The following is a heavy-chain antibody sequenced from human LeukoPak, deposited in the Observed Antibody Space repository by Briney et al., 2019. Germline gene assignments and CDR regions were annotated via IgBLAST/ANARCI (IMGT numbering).Heavy chain of an antibody. V-gene: IGHV3-30*18. CDR2: ISYDGSNK. D-gene: IGHD6-19*01. J-gene: IGHJ4*02. CDR3: AKDHSSGSSDY. Sequence: SGGSLRLSCAASGFTSSSCGMHWVRQAPGKGLEWVAVISYDGSNKYYADSVKGRFTISRDNSKNTLYLQMNSLRAEDTAVYYCAKDHSSGSSDYWGQGTLVTVSS. CDR1: GFTSSSCG.